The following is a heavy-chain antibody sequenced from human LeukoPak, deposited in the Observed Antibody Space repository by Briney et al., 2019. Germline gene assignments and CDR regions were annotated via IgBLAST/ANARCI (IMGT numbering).Heavy chain of an antibody. V-gene: IGHV4-59*01. D-gene: IGHD4-11*01. CDR3: ARRTSSNYVDY. CDR2: IYHTGSA. Sequence: SETLSLTCTVSGGSFSNYYWSWIRQSPGKGLEWIGYIYHTGSANYSPSLKSRVSISIDTSKSQFSLRLISVTAADTAVYYCARRTSSNYVDYWGQGTLVIVSS. J-gene: IGHJ4*02. CDR1: GGSFSNYY.